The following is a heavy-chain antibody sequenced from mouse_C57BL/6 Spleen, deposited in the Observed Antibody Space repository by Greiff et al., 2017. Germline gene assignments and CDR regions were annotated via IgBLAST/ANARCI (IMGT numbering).Heavy chain of an antibody. D-gene: IGHD1-1*01. V-gene: IGHV1-15*01. CDR2: IDPETGGT. Sequence: VKLVESGAELVRPGASVTLSCKASGYTFTDYEMHWVKQTPVHGLEWIGAIDPETGGTAYNQKFKGKAILTADKSSSTAYMELRSPTSEDSAVYYCTRSSITTVVATDYWGQGTTLSVSS. CDR1: GYTFTDYE. CDR3: TRSSITTVVATDY. J-gene: IGHJ2*01.